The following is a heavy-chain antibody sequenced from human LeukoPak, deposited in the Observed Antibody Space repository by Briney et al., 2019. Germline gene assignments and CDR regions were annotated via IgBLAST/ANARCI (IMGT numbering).Heavy chain of an antibody. D-gene: IGHD3-22*01. J-gene: IGHJ4*02. CDR2: IIPIFGTA. CDR3: ASRGSRVGYWEDYFDY. V-gene: IGHV1-69*05. CDR1: EGTFSSYA. Sequence: ASVKVSCKASEGTFSSYAFSWVRQAPGQGLEWMGGIIPIFGTANYAQKFQGRVTITTDESTSTAYMELSSLRSEDTAVYYCASRGSRVGYWEDYFDYWGQGTLVTVSS.